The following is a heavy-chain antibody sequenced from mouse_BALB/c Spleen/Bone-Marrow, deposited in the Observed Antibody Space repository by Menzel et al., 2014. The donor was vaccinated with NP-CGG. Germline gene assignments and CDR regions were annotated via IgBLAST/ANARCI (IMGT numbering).Heavy chain of an antibody. CDR2: TSTYSGNT. Sequence: VKLVESGPELVRPGVSVKISCKGSGYTFTDYAMHWVKQSHAKSLEWIGVTSTYSGNTNYNQKFKGKATMTVDKSSSTAYMELARLTSEDSAIYYCARSEYGNSYAMDYWGQGTSVTVSS. CDR3: ARSEYGNSYAMDY. CDR1: GYTFTDYA. J-gene: IGHJ4*01. V-gene: IGHV1-67*01. D-gene: IGHD2-10*02.